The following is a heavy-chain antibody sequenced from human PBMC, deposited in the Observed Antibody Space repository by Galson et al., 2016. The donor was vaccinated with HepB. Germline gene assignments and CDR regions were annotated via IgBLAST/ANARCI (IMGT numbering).Heavy chain of an antibody. Sequence: SVKVSCKASGYLFTDYYMDWVRQAPGQGLEWMDWINPNNGRTNYAQNFQDRVTLTRDTSISTAYLELSSLRSDDTAMYYCARSNHYYGSGSHFNPLDFWGQGTLVTASS. CDR3: ARSNHYYGSGSHFNPLDF. CDR1: GYLFTDYY. D-gene: IGHD3-10*01. J-gene: IGHJ4*02. V-gene: IGHV1-2*02. CDR2: INPNNGRT.